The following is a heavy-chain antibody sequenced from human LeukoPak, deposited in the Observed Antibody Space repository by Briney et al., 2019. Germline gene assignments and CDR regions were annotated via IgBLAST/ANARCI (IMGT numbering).Heavy chain of an antibody. Sequence: PSETLSLTCTVSGGSISSSSYYWGWIRQPPGKGLEWIGSIYYSGSTYYNPSLKSRVTISVDTSKNQFSLKLSSVTAADTAVYYCASPNWNYDLDYWGQGTLVTVSS. J-gene: IGHJ4*02. D-gene: IGHD1-7*01. CDR1: GGSISSSSYY. V-gene: IGHV4-39*01. CDR3: ASPNWNYDLDY. CDR2: IYYSGST.